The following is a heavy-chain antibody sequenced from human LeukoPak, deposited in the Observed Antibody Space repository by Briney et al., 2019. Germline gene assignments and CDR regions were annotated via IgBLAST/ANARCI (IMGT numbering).Heavy chain of an antibody. CDR1: GFSFGDLA. CDR3: SLWREDLTGYHPLDF. D-gene: IGHD3-16*02. CDR2: IRSQSYGEMT. J-gene: IGHJ4*02. Sequence: QPGRSLRLSCSGSGFSFGDLALSWVRQAPGKGLEWIGLIRSQSYGEMTYYAASVKGRFSLSRDNSKSIAYLRMSSLKTEDTAVYYCSLWREDLTGYHPLDFWGQGTLVSVSS. V-gene: IGHV3-49*04.